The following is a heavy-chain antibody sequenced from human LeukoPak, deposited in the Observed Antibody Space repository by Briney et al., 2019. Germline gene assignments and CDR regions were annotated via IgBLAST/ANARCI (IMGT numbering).Heavy chain of an antibody. CDR2: VDPEDGET. CDR3: ATRPRITIFGVTNLYYMDV. D-gene: IGHD3-3*01. J-gene: IGHJ6*03. V-gene: IGHV1-69-2*01. CDR1: GYTFTDYY. Sequence: APVKISCKASGYTFTDYYMHWVQQAPGKGLEWMGRVDPEDGETIYAEKFQGRVTITADTSTDTAYMELSSLRSEDTAVYYCATRPRITIFGVTNLYYMDVWGKGTTVTVSS.